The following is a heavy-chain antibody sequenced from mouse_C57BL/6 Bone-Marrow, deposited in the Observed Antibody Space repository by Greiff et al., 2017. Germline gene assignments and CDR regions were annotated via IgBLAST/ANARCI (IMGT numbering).Heavy chain of an antibody. CDR3: ARVRSSWWYFDV. Sequence: QVQLKQSGAELVRPGASVKLSCKASGYTFTDYYINWVKQRPGQGLEWIARIYPGSGNTYYNEKFKGKATLTAEKSSSTAYMQLSSLTSEDSAVYFCARVRSSWWYFDVWGTGTTVTVSS. V-gene: IGHV1-76*01. CDR2: IYPGSGNT. CDR1: GYTFTDYY. J-gene: IGHJ1*03. D-gene: IGHD1-1*01.